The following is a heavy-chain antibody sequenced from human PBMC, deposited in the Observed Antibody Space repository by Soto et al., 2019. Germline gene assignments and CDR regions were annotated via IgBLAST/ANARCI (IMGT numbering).Heavy chain of an antibody. V-gene: IGHV4-30-2*01. J-gene: IGHJ4*02. CDR3: ARAGLSSRYYYFDY. CDR2: IYHSGNT. CDR1: GGSVTSGNYA. D-gene: IGHD1-26*01. Sequence: QLQLQESGSGLVKPSQTLSLTCAVSGGSVTSGNYAWSWLRQPPGEGLEWIGYIYHSGNTYYNPSLRSRVTISLDRSKNQFSLMLNSVTAADTVVYYCARAGLSSRYYYFDYWGQGSLVTVSS.